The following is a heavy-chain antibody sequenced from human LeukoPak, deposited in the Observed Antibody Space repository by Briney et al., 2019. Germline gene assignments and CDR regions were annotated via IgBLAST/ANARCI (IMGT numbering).Heavy chain of an antibody. V-gene: IGHV4-39*07. CDR2: INHSGST. CDR1: GGSISSSSYY. D-gene: IGHD3-3*01. J-gene: IGHJ5*02. Sequence: PSETLSLTCTVSGGSISSSSYYWGWIRQPPGKGLEWIGEINHSGSTNYNPSLKSRVAISVDTSKNQFSLKLSSVTAADTAVYYCARGYNDFWSGYYGGFIWFDPWGQGTLVTVSS. CDR3: ARGYNDFWSGYYGGFIWFDP.